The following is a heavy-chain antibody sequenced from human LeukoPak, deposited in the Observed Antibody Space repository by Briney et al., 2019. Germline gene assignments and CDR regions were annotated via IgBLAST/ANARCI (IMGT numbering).Heavy chain of an antibody. CDR1: GFTFSSYE. D-gene: IGHD1-7*01. J-gene: IGHJ4*02. Sequence: GGSLRLSCAVSGFTFSSYEMNWVRQAPGKGLEWVSYISTSGSTIHHADSVQGRFTISRDNAKNSLYLQMNSLRGEDTAVCYCARRGNYADYWGQGTLVTVSS. CDR2: ISTSGSTI. V-gene: IGHV3-48*03. CDR3: ARRGNYADY.